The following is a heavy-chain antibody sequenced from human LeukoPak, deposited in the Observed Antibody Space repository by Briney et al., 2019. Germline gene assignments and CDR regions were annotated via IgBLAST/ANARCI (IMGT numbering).Heavy chain of an antibody. CDR3: ARDERQGNDFDY. V-gene: IGHV1-18*01. D-gene: IGHD5-24*01. J-gene: IGHJ4*02. CDR1: GGTFNSYA. CDR2: ISAYNGNT. Sequence: ASVKVSCKASGGTFNSYAISWVRQAPGQGLEWMGWISAYNGNTNYAQKLQGRVTMTTDTSTSTAYMELRSLRSDDTAVYYCARDERQGNDFDYWGQGTLVTVSS.